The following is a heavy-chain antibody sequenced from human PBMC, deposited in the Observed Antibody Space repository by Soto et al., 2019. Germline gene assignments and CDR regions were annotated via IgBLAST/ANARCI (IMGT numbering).Heavy chain of an antibody. J-gene: IGHJ4*02. V-gene: IGHV5-51*01. D-gene: IGHD2-2*01. CDR2: IYPGDSDT. CDR1: GYSFTSYW. CDR3: ARQVGCSSTSCYHFDY. Sequence: PGESLKISCKGSGYSFTSYWIGWVRQMPGKGLEWMGIIYPGDSDTRYSPSFQGQVTISADKSISTAYLQWSSLKASDTAMYYCARQVGCSSTSCYHFDYWGQGTLVTVSS.